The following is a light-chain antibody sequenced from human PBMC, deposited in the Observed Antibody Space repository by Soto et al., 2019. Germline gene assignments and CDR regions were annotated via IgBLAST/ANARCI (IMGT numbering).Light chain of an antibody. V-gene: IGKV3-20*01. Sequence: IVLEQTPGTLSLNPGERATLSSRASQNVSSRYLAWYQQKPGRAPRLLIYGASSRANSIPDRFSGSGSGKDFTPTISRLEPEDVAVYYCQQYGSSPLTPAGGTKVDI. CDR2: GAS. CDR3: QQYGSSPLT. CDR1: QNVSSRY. J-gene: IGKJ4*01.